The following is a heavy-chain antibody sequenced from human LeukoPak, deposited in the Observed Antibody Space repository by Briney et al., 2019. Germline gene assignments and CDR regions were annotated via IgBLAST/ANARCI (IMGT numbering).Heavy chain of an antibody. D-gene: IGHD4-17*01. CDR3: ARLGARQMLEY. J-gene: IGHJ4*02. V-gene: IGHV3-30-3*01. Sequence: GGSLRLSCAASGFTFSSYATHWVRQAPGKGLEWVAVISYDGSNKYYADSVKGRFTISRDNSKNMLYLQMNSLRAEDTAVYYCARLGARQMLEYWGQGTLVTVSS. CDR2: ISYDGSNK. CDR1: GFTFSSYA.